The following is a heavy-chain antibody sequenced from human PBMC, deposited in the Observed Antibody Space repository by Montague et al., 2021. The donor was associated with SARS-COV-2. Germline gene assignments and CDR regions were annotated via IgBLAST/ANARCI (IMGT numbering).Heavy chain of an antibody. CDR3: ARDVGVPLAPPYSWFDP. D-gene: IGHD2-2*01. J-gene: IGHJ5*02. V-gene: IGHV4-4*07. CDR1: GGSISSYY. Sequence: SETLSLTCSVSGGSISSYYWSWIRQPAGKGLEWIGRIYTSGSTNFNPPLKSRVTMSVDTSKNQFSLKLSSVTAADTAVYYCARDVGVPLAPPYSWFDPWGQGTLVTVSS. CDR2: IYTSGST.